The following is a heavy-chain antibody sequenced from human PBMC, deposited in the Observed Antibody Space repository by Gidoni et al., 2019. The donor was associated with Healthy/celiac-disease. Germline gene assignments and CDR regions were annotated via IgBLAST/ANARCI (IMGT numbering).Heavy chain of an antibody. CDR2: IIPIFGKE. V-gene: IGHV1-69*01. D-gene: IGHD2-15*01. CDR1: GGTFSSYA. J-gene: IGHJ6*02. CDR3: ARGGGRYCSGGSCYSAYDYYYYYGMDV. Sequence: QVQLVQSGAEVKKPGSSVKVSCKASGGTFSSYAISWVRQAPGQGLEWMGGIIPIFGKENYAQKFQGRVTITADESTSTAYMELSSRRSEDTAVYYWARGGGRYCSGGSCYSAYDYYYYYGMDVWGQGTTVTVSS.